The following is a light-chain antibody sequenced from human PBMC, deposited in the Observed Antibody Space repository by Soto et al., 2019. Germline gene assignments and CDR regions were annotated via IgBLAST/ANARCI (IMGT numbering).Light chain of an antibody. J-gene: IGLJ1*01. CDR2: DSN. CDR1: SSNIGAGQD. CDR3: QSYGTSLRALYV. V-gene: IGLV1-40*01. Sequence: QSVLTQPPSVSGAPGQRVTISCTGTSSNIGAGQDVHWYRQLPGAAPKFLISDSNNRASGVPDRFSVSKSGASASLAITGLRAEDEGDYFCQSYGTSLRALYVFGTGSSVT.